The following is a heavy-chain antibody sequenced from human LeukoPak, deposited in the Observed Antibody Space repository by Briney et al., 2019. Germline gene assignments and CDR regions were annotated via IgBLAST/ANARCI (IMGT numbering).Heavy chain of an antibody. V-gene: IGHV3-23*01. Sequence: GGSLRLSCAASGFTFSSYAMSWVRQAPGKGLEWVSGISGSGGSTNYADSVRGRFTISRDNAKNMVYLQMNSLRTEDTAVYYCARGLPNYYGMDVWGQGTTVTVSS. CDR2: ISGSGGST. CDR3: ARGLPNYYGMDV. CDR1: GFTFSSYA. J-gene: IGHJ6*02.